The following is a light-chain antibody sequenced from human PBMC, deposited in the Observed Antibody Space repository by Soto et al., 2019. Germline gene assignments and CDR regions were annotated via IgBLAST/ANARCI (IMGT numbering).Light chain of an antibody. CDR3: SSYAGSNGIV. CDR2: EVS. Sequence: QSALTQPPSASGSPGQSVTISCTGTSSDVGGYNYVSWYQQHPGKAPKLMIYEVSKRPSGVPDRFSGSKSGNTASLTVSGLQAEDEADYYCSSYAGSNGIVFGTGTKVTVL. CDR1: SSDVGGYNY. V-gene: IGLV2-8*01. J-gene: IGLJ1*01.